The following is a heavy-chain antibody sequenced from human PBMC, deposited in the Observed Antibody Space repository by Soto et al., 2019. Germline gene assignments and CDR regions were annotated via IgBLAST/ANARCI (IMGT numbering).Heavy chain of an antibody. CDR3: ARARTPYCSSTSCYRDYYYYYYMDV. CDR1: GFTVSSNY. J-gene: IGHJ6*03. Sequence: EVQLVESGGGLVQPGGSLRLSCAASGFTVSSNYMSWVRQAPGKGLEWVSVIYSGGSTYYADSVKGRFTISRDNSKNTLYLQMNSLRAEDTAVYYCARARTPYCSSTSCYRDYYYYYYMDVWGKGTTVTVSS. D-gene: IGHD2-2*01. V-gene: IGHV3-66*01. CDR2: IYSGGST.